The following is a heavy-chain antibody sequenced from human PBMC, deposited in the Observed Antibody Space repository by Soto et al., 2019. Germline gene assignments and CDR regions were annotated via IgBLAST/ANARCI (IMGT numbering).Heavy chain of an antibody. CDR3: ARVSRIFGVVTDFDY. V-gene: IGHV1-18*01. Sequence: GASVKVSCKASGYTFTSYGISWVRQAPGQGLEWMGWISAYNGNTNYAQKLQGRVTMTTDTSTSTAYMELRSLRSDDTAVYYCARVSRIFGVVTDFDYWGQGTLVTVS. J-gene: IGHJ4*02. D-gene: IGHD3-3*01. CDR2: ISAYNGNT. CDR1: GYTFTSYG.